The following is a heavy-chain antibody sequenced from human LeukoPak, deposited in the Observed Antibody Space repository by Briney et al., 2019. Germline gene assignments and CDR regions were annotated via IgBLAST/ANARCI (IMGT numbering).Heavy chain of an antibody. CDR2: IKSKTDGGTT. Sequence: GGSLRLSCAASGFTFSNAWMSWVRQAPGKGLEWVGRIKSKTDGGTTDYAAPVKGRFTISRDDSKNTLYLQMNSLKTEDTAVYYCTTCTKGYYYYMDVWGKGTTVTVSS. V-gene: IGHV3-15*01. CDR1: GFTFSNAW. J-gene: IGHJ6*03. CDR3: TTCTKGYYYYMDV. D-gene: IGHD2-8*01.